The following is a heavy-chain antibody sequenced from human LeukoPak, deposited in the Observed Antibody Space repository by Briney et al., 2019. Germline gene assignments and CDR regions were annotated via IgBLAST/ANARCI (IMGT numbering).Heavy chain of an antibody. CDR3: ANSYGSEQGPNFDY. D-gene: IGHD3-10*01. J-gene: IGHJ4*02. V-gene: IGHV3-30*18. CDR2: ISYDGSNK. CDR1: GFTFSSYG. Sequence: PGGSLRLSCAASGFTFSSYGMHWVRQAPGKGLEWVAVISYDGSNKYYADSVKGRFTISRDNSKNTLYLQMNSLRAEDTAVYYCANSYGSEQGPNFDYWGQGTLVTVSS.